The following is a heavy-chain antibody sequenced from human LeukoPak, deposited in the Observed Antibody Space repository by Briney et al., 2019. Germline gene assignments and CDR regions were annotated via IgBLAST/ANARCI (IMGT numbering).Heavy chain of an antibody. CDR2: FDPEDGET. Sequence: ASVKVSCKVSGYTLTELSMHWVRQAPGKGLEWMGGFDPEDGETIYAQKFQGRVTMTEDTSTDTAYMELSSLRSEDTAVYYCATLPQDEVVVVVAALGYWGQGTLVTVSS. V-gene: IGHV1-24*01. CDR3: ATLPQDEVVVVVAALGY. D-gene: IGHD2-15*01. J-gene: IGHJ4*02. CDR1: GYTLTELS.